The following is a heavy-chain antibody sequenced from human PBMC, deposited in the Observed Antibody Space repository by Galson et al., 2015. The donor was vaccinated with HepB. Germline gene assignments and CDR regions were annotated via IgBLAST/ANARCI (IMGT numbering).Heavy chain of an antibody. V-gene: IGHV1-3*01. CDR1: GYTFTSYA. CDR2: INAGNGNT. Sequence: SVKVSCKASGYTFTSYAMHWVRQAPGQRLEWMGWINAGNGNTKYSQKFQGRVTITRDTSASTAYMELSSLRSEDTAVYYCARDRGELGVFDYWGQGTLVTVSS. D-gene: IGHD1-26*01. CDR3: ARDRGELGVFDY. J-gene: IGHJ4*02.